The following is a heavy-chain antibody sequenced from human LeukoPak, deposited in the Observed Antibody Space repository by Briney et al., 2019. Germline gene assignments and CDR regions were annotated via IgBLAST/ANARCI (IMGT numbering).Heavy chain of an antibody. CDR3: AKGALLDCSSTSCYGGSYFDY. V-gene: IGHV3-30*18. D-gene: IGHD2-2*01. J-gene: IGHJ4*02. CDR2: ISYDGSNK. CDR1: GFTFSSYG. Sequence: QPGRSLRLSCAASGFTFSSYGMHWVRQAPGKGLEWVAVISYDGSNKYYADSVKGRFTISRDNSKNTLYLQMNSLRAEDTAVYYRAKGALLDCSSTSCYGGSYFDYWGQGTLVTVSS.